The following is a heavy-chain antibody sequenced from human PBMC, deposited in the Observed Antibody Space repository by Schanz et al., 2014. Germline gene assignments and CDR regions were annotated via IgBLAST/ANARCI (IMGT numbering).Heavy chain of an antibody. D-gene: IGHD5-18*01. CDR2: ISHDGYST. J-gene: IGHJ2*01. CDR1: GFSLDIFA. CDR3: GRAGTGMAGWYFEL. V-gene: IGHV3-64D*06. Sequence: EVQLVQSGGGLVQPGGSLRLSCATSGFSLDIFAVSWVRQAPGKGLEYVSAISHDGYSTYYADSVKGRFTISRDNSKNTLYLQMSSLRVDDMAVYYCGRAGTGMAGWYFELWGRGTLVTVSS.